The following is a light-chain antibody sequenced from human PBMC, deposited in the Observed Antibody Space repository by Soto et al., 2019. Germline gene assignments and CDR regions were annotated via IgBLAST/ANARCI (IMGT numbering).Light chain of an antibody. CDR1: NSDVGGYNY. CDR3: CSYAGSYTDV. Sequence: QSALTQPRSVSGSPGQSVTISCTGTNSDVGGYNYVSWYQHHPGKAPKLMIFDVTKRPSGVPDRFSGSKSGNTASLTISGLQTEDEADYYCCSYAGSYTDVFGTGTKGTV. V-gene: IGLV2-11*01. CDR2: DVT. J-gene: IGLJ1*01.